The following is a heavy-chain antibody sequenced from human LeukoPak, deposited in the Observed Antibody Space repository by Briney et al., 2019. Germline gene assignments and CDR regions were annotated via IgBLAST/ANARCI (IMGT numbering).Heavy chain of an antibody. CDR2: IYYSGNT. Sequence: SETLSLTCTVSGGSTNTVGNYWTWVRQYPGKGLEWIGNIYYSGNTYYNPSLNSRLTISVDTSKNQFSLRLDSVTAADTAVYYCARVDTMVRGVINWFDPWGQGTLVIVSS. CDR1: GGSTNTVGNY. V-gene: IGHV4-31*03. J-gene: IGHJ5*02. D-gene: IGHD3-10*01. CDR3: ARVDTMVRGVINWFDP.